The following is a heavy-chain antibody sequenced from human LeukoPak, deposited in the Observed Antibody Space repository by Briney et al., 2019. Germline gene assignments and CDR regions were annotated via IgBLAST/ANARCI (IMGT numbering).Heavy chain of an antibody. J-gene: IGHJ4*02. Sequence: GGSLRLSCAASGFTFDDYAMHWVRQAPGKGLEWVSGISWNSGSIGYADSVKGRFTISRDNAKNSLYLQMNSLRAEDTAVYYCARTYGMVRGVIITVAGSFDYWGQGTLVTVSS. CDR1: GFTFDDYA. CDR3: ARTYGMVRGVIITVAGSFDY. CDR2: ISWNSGSI. D-gene: IGHD3-10*01. V-gene: IGHV3-9*01.